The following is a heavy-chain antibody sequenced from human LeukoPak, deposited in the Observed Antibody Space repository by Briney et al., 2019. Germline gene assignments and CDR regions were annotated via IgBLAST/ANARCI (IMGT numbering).Heavy chain of an antibody. CDR3: AKTGGYYDTSELYRPDVFDI. D-gene: IGHD3-22*01. CDR1: GLTFSNFA. V-gene: IGHV3-23*01. J-gene: IGHJ3*02. Sequence: PGGSLRLFCAASGLTFSNFAMRWVRQARGKGLEWVSAISCTGGNTFYTDSVTGRFTISRDNSKNTLHVQMNSLRAEDTAVYYCAKTGGYYDTSELYRPDVFDIWGKGTVVTVSS. CDR2: ISCTGGNT.